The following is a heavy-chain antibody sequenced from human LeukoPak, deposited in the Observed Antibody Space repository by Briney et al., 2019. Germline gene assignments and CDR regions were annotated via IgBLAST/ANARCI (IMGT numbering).Heavy chain of an antibody. J-gene: IGHJ4*02. CDR2: IYYSGST. D-gene: IGHD1-26*01. V-gene: IGHV4-59*08. Sequence: SETLSLTCTASGGSICSYYWSWIRQPPGKGLEWIGYIYYSGSTNYNPSLKSRVTISVDTSKNQFSLKLSSVTAADTAVYYCARHFRPNSGSYRWGFDYWGQGTLVTVSS. CDR1: GGSICSYY. CDR3: ARHFRPNSGSYRWGFDY.